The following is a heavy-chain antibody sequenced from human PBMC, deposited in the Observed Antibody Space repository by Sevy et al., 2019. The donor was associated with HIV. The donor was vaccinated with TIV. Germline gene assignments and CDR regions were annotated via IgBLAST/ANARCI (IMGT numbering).Heavy chain of an antibody. V-gene: IGHV4-59*08. J-gene: IGHJ6*02. CDR1: GGSINSYH. CDR3: AKHPFGGSQYYYGMDV. D-gene: IGHD3-10*01. CDR2: FYHSGST. Sequence: GSLRLSCTVSGGSINSYHWSWIRQPPGKGLEWIGYFYHSGSTNYNPSLKSRVTISIDTSKNQFSLKLTSVTAADTAVYYCAKHPFGGSQYYYGMDVWGQGTTVTVSS.